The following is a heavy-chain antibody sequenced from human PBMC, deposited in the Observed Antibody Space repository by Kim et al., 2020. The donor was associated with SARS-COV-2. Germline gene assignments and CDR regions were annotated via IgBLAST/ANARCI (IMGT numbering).Heavy chain of an antibody. CDR3: AMRAKGRFGVWFDP. Sequence: SETLSLTCAVYGGSFSGYYWSWIRQPPGKGLEWIGEINHSGSTNYNPSLKSRVTISVDTSKNQFSLKLSSVTAADTAVYYCAMRAKGRFGVWFDPWAREP. V-gene: IGHV4-34*01. J-gene: IGHJ5*02. CDR2: INHSGST. CDR1: GGSFSGYY. D-gene: IGHD2-8*01.